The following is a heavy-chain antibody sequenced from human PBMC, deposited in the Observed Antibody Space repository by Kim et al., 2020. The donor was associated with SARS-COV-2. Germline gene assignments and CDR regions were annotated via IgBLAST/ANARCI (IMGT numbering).Heavy chain of an antibody. D-gene: IGHD2-15*01. V-gene: IGHV1-3*01. CDR2: INAGNGNT. Sequence: ASVKVSCKASGYTFTSYAMHWVRQAPGQRLEWMGWINAGNGNTKYSQKFQGRVTITRDTSASTAYMELSSLRSEDTAVYYCAAPRLVAATPDYYGMDVWGQGTTVTVSS. CDR3: AAPRLVAATPDYYGMDV. CDR1: GYTFTSYA. J-gene: IGHJ6*02.